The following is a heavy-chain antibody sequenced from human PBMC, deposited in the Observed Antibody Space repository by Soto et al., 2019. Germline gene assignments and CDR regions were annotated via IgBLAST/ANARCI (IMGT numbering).Heavy chain of an antibody. J-gene: IGHJ4*02. Sequence: GGSLRLSCAASGFRFRTRAMSWVRQAPGKGLEWVASIRPGGDSTYYADSVKGRFAVSRDNSNVTLYLQMDSLRVEDTAIYYCTKFSATSVYDISSAPDYWGQGTLVTVSS. CDR2: IRPGGDST. CDR1: GFRFRTRA. V-gene: IGHV3-23*01. CDR3: TKFSATSVYDISSAPDY. D-gene: IGHD6-6*01.